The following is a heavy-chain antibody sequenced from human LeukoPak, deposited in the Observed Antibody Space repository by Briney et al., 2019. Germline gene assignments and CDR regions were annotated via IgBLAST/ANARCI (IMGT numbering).Heavy chain of an antibody. CDR1: GYTFTSYY. Sequence: ASVKVSCKASGYTFTSYYMHWVRQAPGQGLEWMGIINPSGGSTSYAQKFQGRVTMTRDMSTSTVYMELSSLRSEDTAVYYCARWDSSGWYGDYMDVWGKGTTVTISS. CDR3: ARWDSSGWYGDYMDV. D-gene: IGHD6-19*01. J-gene: IGHJ6*03. V-gene: IGHV1-46*01. CDR2: INPSGGST.